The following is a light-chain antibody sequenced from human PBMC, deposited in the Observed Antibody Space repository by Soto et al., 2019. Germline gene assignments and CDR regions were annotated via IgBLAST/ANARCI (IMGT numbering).Light chain of an antibody. V-gene: IGKV3-20*01. CDR2: GAS. CDR1: HGVNTNY. CDR3: QQYGSSPLT. Sequence: EIVLTQSPGTLSLSPGERATLSCRASHGVNTNYLAWYQQKPGQAPRLLIYGASSRATGTPDRFSGSGSGTGFTLTISRLEPEDFAVYYCQQYGSSPLTFGGGTKVEI. J-gene: IGKJ4*01.